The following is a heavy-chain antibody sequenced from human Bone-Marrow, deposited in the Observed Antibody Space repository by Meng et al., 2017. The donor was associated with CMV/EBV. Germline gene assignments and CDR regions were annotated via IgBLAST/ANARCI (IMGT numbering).Heavy chain of an antibody. J-gene: IGHJ6*02. V-gene: IGHV3-33*01. CDR1: GFTFSSYG. Sequence: GESLKISCAASGFTFSSYGMHWVRQAPGKGLEWVAVIWYDGSNKYYADSVKGRFTISRDNSKNTLYLQMNSLRVEDTAVYYCASLPSNYHYFGMDVWGQGTTVTSP. CDR2: IWYDGSNK. D-gene: IGHD2-8*01. CDR3: ASLPSNYHYFGMDV.